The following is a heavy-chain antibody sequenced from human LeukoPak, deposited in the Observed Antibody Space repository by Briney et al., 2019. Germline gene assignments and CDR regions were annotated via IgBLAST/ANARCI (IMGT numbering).Heavy chain of an antibody. J-gene: IGHJ4*02. CDR2: ISGSGGST. Sequence: GGSLRLSCAASGFTFSSNAMSWVRQAPGKGLEWVSAISGSGGSTYYADSVKGRFTISRDNSKNTLYLQMNSLRAEDTAVYYCAKGPSYSGSYSRGYFDYWGQGTLVTVSS. CDR1: GFTFSSNA. CDR3: AKGPSYSGSYSRGYFDY. V-gene: IGHV3-23*01. D-gene: IGHD1-26*01.